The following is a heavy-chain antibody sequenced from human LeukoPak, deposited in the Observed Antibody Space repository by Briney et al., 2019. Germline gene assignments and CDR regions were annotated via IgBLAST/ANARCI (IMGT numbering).Heavy chain of an antibody. Sequence: ASVKVSCKASGYTFTSYYMHWVRQAPGQGLEWMGFIDPSVGSTSYAQKFQLRVSMTRDTSTSTVYMELSNLRSDDTAVYYCASNAASGLDYWGQGILVTVSS. CDR2: IDPSVGST. V-gene: IGHV1-46*01. CDR3: ASNAASGLDY. CDR1: GYTFTSYY. D-gene: IGHD3-10*01. J-gene: IGHJ4*02.